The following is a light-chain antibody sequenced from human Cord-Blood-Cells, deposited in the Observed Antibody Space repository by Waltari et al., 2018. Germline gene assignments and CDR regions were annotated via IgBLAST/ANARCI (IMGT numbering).Light chain of an antibody. V-gene: IGLV2-11*01. CDR1: SSAVGGYNY. J-gene: IGLJ1*01. Sequence: QSALTQPRSVSGSPGQSVTISCTGTSSAVGGYNYVSWYQQHPGKAPKLMIYDVSKRPSWVPDRFSGSKSGNTASLTISGLQAEDEADYYCCSYAGSYTYVFGTGTKVTVL. CDR3: CSYAGSYTYV. CDR2: DVS.